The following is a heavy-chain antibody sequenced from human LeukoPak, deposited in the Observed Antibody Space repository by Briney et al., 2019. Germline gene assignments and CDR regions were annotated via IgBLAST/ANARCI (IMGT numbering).Heavy chain of an antibody. CDR3: ARDSGGYNGHGGNWFDP. CDR1: GFTFSSYG. J-gene: IGHJ5*02. V-gene: IGHV3-33*01. Sequence: PGGSLRLSCAASGFTFSSYGMHWVRQAPGKGLEWVAVIWYDGSNKYYADSVKGRFTISRDNSKNTLYLQMNSLRAEDTAVYYCARDSGGYNGHGGNWFDPWGQGTLVTVSS. D-gene: IGHD5-24*01. CDR2: IWYDGSNK.